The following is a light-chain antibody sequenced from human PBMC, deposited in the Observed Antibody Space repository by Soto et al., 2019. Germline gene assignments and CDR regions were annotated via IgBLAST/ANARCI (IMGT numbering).Light chain of an antibody. CDR2: DAS. J-gene: IGKJ1*01. Sequence: DIQMTQSPSSLSASVGDRVTITCRASQSISSYLNWYQQKPGKAPKFLIYDASSLQSGVQSRFSGSGSGTDFTLTIRSLQPEDFATYYCKQSYSTRTCGQGTKVDIK. CDR1: QSISSY. V-gene: IGKV1-39*01. CDR3: KQSYSTRT.